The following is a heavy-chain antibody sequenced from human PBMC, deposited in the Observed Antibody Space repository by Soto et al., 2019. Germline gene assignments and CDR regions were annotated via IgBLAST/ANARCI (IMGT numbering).Heavy chain of an antibody. J-gene: IGHJ5*02. Sequence: PSGTXSLTCVASGGSFSGYLWKWIVQTPGKGLQWIGQINHSGSANYIPSLKSRVTISVDTSKNQFSLKLSSVTTADTAVYYCARESAGSGKNNLFDPWGQGTLVTLSS. CDR2: INHSGSA. D-gene: IGHD3-10*01. CDR1: GGSFSGYL. CDR3: ARESAGSGKNNLFDP. V-gene: IGHV4-34*01.